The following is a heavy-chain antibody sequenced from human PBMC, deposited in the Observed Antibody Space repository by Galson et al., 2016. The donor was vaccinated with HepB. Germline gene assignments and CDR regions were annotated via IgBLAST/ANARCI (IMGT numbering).Heavy chain of an antibody. V-gene: IGHV3-30*04. Sequence: SLRLSCAASGFSFNTYSMHWVRQAPGKGLEWVAAITSAGDKQYYTDSVRGRFTISRDNSYNMMYLQMNSLRPEDTSVYYCARDAMGRGSGSYSAFDYWGQGTRVAVSS. J-gene: IGHJ4*02. CDR3: ARDAMGRGSGSYSAFDY. CDR2: ITSAGDKQ. CDR1: GFSFNTYS. D-gene: IGHD1-26*01.